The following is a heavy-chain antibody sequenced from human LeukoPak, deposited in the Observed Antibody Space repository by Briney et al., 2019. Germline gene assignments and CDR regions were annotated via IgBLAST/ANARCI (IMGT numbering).Heavy chain of an antibody. Sequence: GGSLRLSCAASGFTFNTNWMHWVRQAPEKGLVWVSRINTDGSVTTYADSVKGRFTISRDNAKNTLFLQMNSLRAEDTAVYYCVRGLLGTGDYWGQGTLVTVSS. J-gene: IGHJ4*02. CDR1: GFTFNTNW. V-gene: IGHV3-74*01. D-gene: IGHD1-14*01. CDR3: VRGLLGTGDY. CDR2: INTDGSVT.